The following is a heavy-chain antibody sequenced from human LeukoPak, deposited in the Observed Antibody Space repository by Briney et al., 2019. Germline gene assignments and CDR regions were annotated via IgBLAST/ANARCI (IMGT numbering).Heavy chain of an antibody. CDR2: INPNTGGT. CDR1: GYTFTGYY. Sequence: ASVKVSCKASGYTFTGYYMHWVRQAPGQGLDWMGWINPNTGGTYYAQKFQGRVTMTRDTSISTAYMELSRLRSDDTAVYYRARSLAREDTADTFDYWGQGTLVTVSS. D-gene: IGHD5-18*01. CDR3: ARSLAREDTADTFDY. V-gene: IGHV1-2*02. J-gene: IGHJ4*02.